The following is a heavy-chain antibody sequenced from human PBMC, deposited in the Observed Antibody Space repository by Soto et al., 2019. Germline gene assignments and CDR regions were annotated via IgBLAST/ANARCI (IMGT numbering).Heavy chain of an antibody. CDR1: YGYAGTGMKC. CDR2: MYKTGEA. Sequence: SETRSLTSTVFYGYAGTGMKCWGWVRQPPGKALEFIGYMYKTGEALLNSSLKSRVTLSMETSKNQFSLTLSSVTAADTAVYFCMKAHESGDFLGMAVWGPGTTVTVSS. J-gene: IGHJ6*02. V-gene: IGHV4-61*01. CDR3: MKAHESGDFLGMAV. D-gene: IGHD3-10*01.